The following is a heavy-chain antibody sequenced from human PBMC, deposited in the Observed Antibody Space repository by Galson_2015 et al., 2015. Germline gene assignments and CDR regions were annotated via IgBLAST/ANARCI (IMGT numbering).Heavy chain of an antibody. J-gene: IGHJ3*02. CDR3: ARFFGDLDDSWAFDN. CDR2: ISSSSSYI. Sequence: SLRLSCAASGFTFSSYSMNWVRQAPGKGLEWVSSISSSSSYIYYADSVKGRFTISRDNAKNSLYLQMNSLRAEDTAVYYCARFFGDLDDSWAFDNWGQRTMVTVSS. D-gene: IGHD3-10*01. V-gene: IGHV3-21*01. CDR1: GFTFSSYS.